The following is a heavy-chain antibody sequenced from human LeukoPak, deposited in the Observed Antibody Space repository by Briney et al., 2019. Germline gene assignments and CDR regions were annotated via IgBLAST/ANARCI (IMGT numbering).Heavy chain of an antibody. CDR3: AEENGKYSSSWPNWFDP. CDR2: ISSSGSTI. V-gene: IGHV3-11*04. J-gene: IGHJ5*02. D-gene: IGHD6-13*01. Sequence: PGGSLRLSCAASGFTFSDYYMSWIRQAPGKGLEWVSYISSSGSTIYYADSVKGRFTISRDNSKNTLYLQMNSLRAEDTAVYYCAEENGKYSSSWPNWFDPWGQGTLVTVSS. CDR1: GFTFSDYY.